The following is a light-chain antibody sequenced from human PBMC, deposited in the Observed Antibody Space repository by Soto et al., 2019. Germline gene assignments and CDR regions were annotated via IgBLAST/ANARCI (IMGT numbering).Light chain of an antibody. Sequence: DIVMTQSPDSLAVSLGERATINCKSSQSVLYSSNNKNYLAWYQQKPGQPPKLLIYWASTRESGVPDRSSGSGSGTDFTLTISSLQAEDVAVYYCQQYYSTPCTFGQGTKLEIK. CDR1: QSVLYSSNNKNY. CDR3: QQYYSTPCT. CDR2: WAS. V-gene: IGKV4-1*01. J-gene: IGKJ2*02.